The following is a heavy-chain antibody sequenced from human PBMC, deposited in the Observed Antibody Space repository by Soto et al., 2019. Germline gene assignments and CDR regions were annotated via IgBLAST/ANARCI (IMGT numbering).Heavy chain of an antibody. D-gene: IGHD3-3*01. Sequence: GASVKVSCKASGGTFSSYAISWVRQAPGQGLEWMGGIIPIFGTANYAQKFQGRDNARNSLYLHMDSLRVDDTAVYHCVRDVAWSFDQWGQGTLVTVSS. J-gene: IGHJ4*02. CDR2: IIPIFGTA. V-gene: IGHV1-69*06. CDR3: VRDVAWSFDQ. CDR1: GGTFSSYA.